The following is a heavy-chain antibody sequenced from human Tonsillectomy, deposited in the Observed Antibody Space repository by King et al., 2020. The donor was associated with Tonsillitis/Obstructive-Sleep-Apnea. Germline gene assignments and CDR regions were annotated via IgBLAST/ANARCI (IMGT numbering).Heavy chain of an antibody. CDR3: ATFTQDNSNVRMVLFYYYNMDV. J-gene: IGHJ6*03. CDR2: ISGYNGNT. V-gene: IGHV1-18*01. CDR1: GYTFTSYD. D-gene: IGHD4-11*01. Sequence: QLVQSGAEVKRPGASVKVSCKTSGYTFTSYDITWVRQAPGQGLEWMGWISGYNGNTNYAQKFQGRVTMTTYTSTSTAYMELRSLRSDDTAMYYCATFTQDNSNVRMVLFYYYNMDVWGKGTPVTVSS.